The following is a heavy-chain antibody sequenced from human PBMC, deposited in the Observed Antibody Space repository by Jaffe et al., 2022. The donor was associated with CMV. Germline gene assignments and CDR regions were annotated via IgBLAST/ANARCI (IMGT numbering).Heavy chain of an antibody. CDR3: ARLIPIAARRGWFDP. CDR2: IYYSGST. J-gene: IGHJ5*02. Sequence: QLQLQESGPGLVKPSETLSLTCTVSGGSISSSSYYWGWIRQPPGKGLEWIGSIYYSGSTYYNPSLKSRVTISVDTSKNQFSLKLSSVTAADTAVYYCARLIPIAARRGWFDPWGQGTLVTVSS. CDR1: GGSISSSSYY. D-gene: IGHD6-6*01. V-gene: IGHV4-39*01.